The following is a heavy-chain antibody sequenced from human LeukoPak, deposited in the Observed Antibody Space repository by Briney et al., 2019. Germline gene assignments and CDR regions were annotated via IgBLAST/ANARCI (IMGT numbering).Heavy chain of an antibody. CDR1: GFTFSSYA. CDR2: IPGSGGAT. CDR3: ARARPWDSSRSYYFGMDV. V-gene: IGHV3-23*01. Sequence: PGGSLRLSCEASGFTFSSYAIRWVRQAPGTGLEWVSSIPGSGGATYYADSVRGRFSISRDSSKSTVYLQMNSLRDEDTAVYYCARARPWDSSRSYYFGMDVWGHGTTVTVSS. D-gene: IGHD3-22*01. J-gene: IGHJ6*02.